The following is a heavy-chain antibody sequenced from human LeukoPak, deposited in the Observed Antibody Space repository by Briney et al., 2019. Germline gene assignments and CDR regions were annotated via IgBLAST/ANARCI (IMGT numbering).Heavy chain of an antibody. CDR1: GFTFSSYA. CDR3: AKVSQDRDFDF. V-gene: IGHV3-23*01. CDR2: ISGSGGRT. Sequence: GGSLRLSCAASGFTFSSYAMSWVRQAPGKGVEWVSAISGSGGRTYYADSVKGRFTIYRDNSKNTLYLQMNSLRAEDTAVYYCAKVSQDRDFDFWGQGTLVTVSS. J-gene: IGHJ4*02.